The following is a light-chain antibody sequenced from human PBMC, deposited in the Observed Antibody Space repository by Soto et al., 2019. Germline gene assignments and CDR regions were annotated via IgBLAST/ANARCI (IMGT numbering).Light chain of an antibody. J-gene: IGKJ1*01. CDR2: GAF. V-gene: IGKV3-20*01. CDR3: QQYGSSPRT. CDR1: QSVRRNY. Sequence: IVLTQSPGTLSLSPGERATLSCRASQSVRRNYLAWYQQKPGQAPRLLIYGAFSRAIGISDRFSGSGSGTDFTLTISRLEPEDFAVYYCQQYGSSPRTFGQGTKVDIK.